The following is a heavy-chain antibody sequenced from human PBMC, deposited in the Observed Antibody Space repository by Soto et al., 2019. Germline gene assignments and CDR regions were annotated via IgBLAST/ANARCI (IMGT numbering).Heavy chain of an antibody. CDR1: GGSISSDSYY. CDR2: IYYSGAS. V-gene: IGHV4-39*01. CDR3: ARQVGSGWHYYFDR. D-gene: IGHD6-19*01. Sequence: SETLSLTCTVSGGSISSDSYYWAWIRQPPGKGLEWIGGIYYSGASSYSPSLTRRVTISVDTSRNQFSLNLTSVTAAVTVVYYCARQVGSGWHYYFDRWGQGTVVTVSS. J-gene: IGHJ4*02.